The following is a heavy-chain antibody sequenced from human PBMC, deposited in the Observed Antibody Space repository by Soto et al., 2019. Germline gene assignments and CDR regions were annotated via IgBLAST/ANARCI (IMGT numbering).Heavy chain of an antibody. CDR1: GYTFTTFA. J-gene: IGHJ4*02. Sequence: GVSVKVSCKASGYTFTTFAMHWVRQAPGQRPEWLGWINAGSGYTKYSQNFQDRVTISSDTSASTAYMELSSLRSGDTAIYYCARDRVSLAMFGVPVGVFKNWGQGTLVTV. CDR3: ARDRVSLAMFGVPVGVFKN. CDR2: INAGSGYT. D-gene: IGHD3-3*01. V-gene: IGHV1-3*01.